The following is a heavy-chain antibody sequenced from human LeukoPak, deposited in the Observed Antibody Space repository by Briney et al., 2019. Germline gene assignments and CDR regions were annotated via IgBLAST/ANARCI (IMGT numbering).Heavy chain of an antibody. CDR2: ISGSGGST. V-gene: IGHV3-23*01. Sequence: PGGSLRLSCAASGFTFSSYAMSWVRQAPGKGLEWVSAISGSGGSTYYADSVKGRFTISRDNSKNTLYLQMNSLRAGDTAVYYCASNIVGATHYYYGMDVWGQGTTVTVSS. J-gene: IGHJ6*02. D-gene: IGHD1-26*01. CDR3: ASNIVGATHYYYGMDV. CDR1: GFTFSSYA.